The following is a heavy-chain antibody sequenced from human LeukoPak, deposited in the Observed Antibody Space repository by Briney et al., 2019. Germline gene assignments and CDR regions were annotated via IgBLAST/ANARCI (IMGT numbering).Heavy chain of an antibody. V-gene: IGHV3-30-3*01. D-gene: IGHD4-23*01. Sequence: PGRSLRLSCAASGFTFSSYAMHWVRQAPGKGLEWVAVISYDGSNKYYADSVKGRFTISRDNSKNTLYLQMNSLRAEDTAVYYCARDCSLVTGFFDYWGQGTLVTVSP. CDR1: GFTFSSYA. CDR3: ARDCSLVTGFFDY. CDR2: ISYDGSNK. J-gene: IGHJ4*02.